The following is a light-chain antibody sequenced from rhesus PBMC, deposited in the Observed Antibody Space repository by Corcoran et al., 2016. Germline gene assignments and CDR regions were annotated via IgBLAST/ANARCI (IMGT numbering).Light chain of an antibody. J-gene: IGKJ3*01. V-gene: IGKV1-22*01. CDR1: QSIISW. Sequence: DIQLTQSPSSLSASVGDSVTITCRASQSIISWLAWYQQKPGKAPTLLIDRASNLQSGVPSRFSGSGSGTVFTLTISSLQSEAFATYYCQQYSSSLFTFGPGTKLYIK. CDR2: RAS. CDR3: QQYSSSLFT.